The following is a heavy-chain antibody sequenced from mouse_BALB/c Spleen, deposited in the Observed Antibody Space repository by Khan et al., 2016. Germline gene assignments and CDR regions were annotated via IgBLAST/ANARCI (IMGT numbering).Heavy chain of an antibody. CDR2: ISYSGST. CDR1: GYSITSDYA. D-gene: IGHD2-14*01. J-gene: IGHJ2*01. CDR3: AREGIGYDAVLVDY. V-gene: IGHV3-2*02. Sequence: EVQLQESGPGLVKPSQSLSLTCTVTGYSITSDYAWNWIRQFPGNKLEWMGYISYSGSTSYNPSLKSRISITRDTSKNQFFLQLNSVTTEDTATYYCAREGIGYDAVLVDYWGQGTTLTVSS.